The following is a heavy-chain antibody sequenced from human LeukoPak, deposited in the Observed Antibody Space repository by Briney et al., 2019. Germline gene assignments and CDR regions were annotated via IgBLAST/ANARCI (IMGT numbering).Heavy chain of an antibody. J-gene: IGHJ4*02. CDR1: GGSISSGDYY. V-gene: IGHV4-30-4*08. CDR2: IYYSGST. Sequence: SETLSLTCTVSGGSISSGDYYWSWIRQPPGKGLEWIGYIYYSGSTYYNPSLKSRVTISVDTSKNQLSLKLSSVTAADTAVYYCARDLSRVAGTLDYWGQGTLVTVSS. D-gene: IGHD6-19*01. CDR3: ARDLSRVAGTLDY.